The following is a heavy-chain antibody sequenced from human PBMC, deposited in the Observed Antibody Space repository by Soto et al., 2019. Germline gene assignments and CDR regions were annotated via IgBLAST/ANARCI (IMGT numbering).Heavy chain of an antibody. V-gene: IGHV4-39*02. CDR3: ARDFSAVAGTCYGMEV. J-gene: IGHJ6*02. D-gene: IGHD6-19*01. CDR2: IYYSGST. Sequence: PSDTLSLTCTVSSGSISSSSYYWVLIRHPPWKWLEWIGSIYYSGSTYYNPSLKSRVTISVDTSKNQFSLKLSSVTAADTAVYYCARDFSAVAGTCYGMEVWGQGTTVTVSS. CDR1: SGSISSSSYY.